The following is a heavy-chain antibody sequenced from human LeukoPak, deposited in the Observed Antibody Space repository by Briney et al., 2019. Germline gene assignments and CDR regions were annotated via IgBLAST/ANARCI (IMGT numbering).Heavy chain of an antibody. CDR2: IYYSGST. D-gene: IGHD1-26*01. CDR1: GGSISSSTYY. J-gene: IGHJ4*02. V-gene: IGHV4-39*01. CDR3: ARQVVGATFDY. Sequence: SETLSLTCTVSGGSISSSTYYRGWIRQPPGKGLEWIGSIYYSGSTYYNPSLKSRVTISVDTSKNQFSLKLSSVTAADTAVYYCARQVVGATFDYWGQGTLVTVSS.